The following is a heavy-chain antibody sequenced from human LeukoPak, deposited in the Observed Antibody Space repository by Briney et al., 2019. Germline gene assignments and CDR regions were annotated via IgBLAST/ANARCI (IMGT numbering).Heavy chain of an antibody. CDR1: GFTFSSYE. CDR3: ARDSRTYYYGSGTGLWFDY. CDR2: ISSSGSTI. Sequence: GGSLRLSCAASGFTFSSYEMNWVRQAPGKGLEWVSYISSSGSTIYYADSVKGRFTISRDNAKNSLYLQMNSLRAEDTAVYYCARDSRTYYYGSGTGLWFDYWGQGTLVTVSS. J-gene: IGHJ4*02. D-gene: IGHD3-10*01. V-gene: IGHV3-48*03.